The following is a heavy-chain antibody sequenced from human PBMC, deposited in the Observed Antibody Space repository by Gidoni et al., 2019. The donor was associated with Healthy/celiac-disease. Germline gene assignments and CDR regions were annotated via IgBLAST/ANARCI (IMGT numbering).Heavy chain of an antibody. CDR1: GFTFSSYA. D-gene: IGHD5-18*01. J-gene: IGHJ4*02. CDR2: ISGSGGST. Sequence: EVQLLESGGGLVQPGGSVRLSWAASGFTFSSYAMSWVRQAPGKGLEWVSAISGSGGSTYYADSVKGRFTISRDNSKNTLYLQMNSLRAEDTAVYYCAKDGYGGENFDYWGQGTLVTVSS. V-gene: IGHV3-23*01. CDR3: AKDGYGGENFDY.